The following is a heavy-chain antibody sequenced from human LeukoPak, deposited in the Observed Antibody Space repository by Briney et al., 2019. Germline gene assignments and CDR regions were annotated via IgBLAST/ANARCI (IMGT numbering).Heavy chain of an antibody. CDR2: ISSSNIYI. J-gene: IGHJ4*02. D-gene: IGHD1-26*01. CDR3: ARDIRRSYFGFYY. Sequence: GREWVSSISSSNIYIYYADSVQRPFTISRANATNSLYLQMNSLRAEDTALYSCARDIRRSYFGFYYWGQRTLVTVSS. V-gene: IGHV3-21*01.